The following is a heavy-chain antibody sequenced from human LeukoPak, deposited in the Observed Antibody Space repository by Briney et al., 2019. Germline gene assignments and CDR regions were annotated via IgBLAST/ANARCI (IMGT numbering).Heavy chain of an antibody. CDR2: INPNSGGT. D-gene: IGHD4-23*01. Sequence: ASVKVSCKASGYTFTGYYMHWVRQAPGQGLEWMGWINPNSGGTNYAQKFQGRVTMTRDTSISTAYMELSRLRSADTAVYYCARVDPLLTPSTYFDLWGRGTLVTVSS. V-gene: IGHV1-2*02. CDR1: GYTFTGYY. CDR3: ARVDPLLTPSTYFDL. J-gene: IGHJ2*01.